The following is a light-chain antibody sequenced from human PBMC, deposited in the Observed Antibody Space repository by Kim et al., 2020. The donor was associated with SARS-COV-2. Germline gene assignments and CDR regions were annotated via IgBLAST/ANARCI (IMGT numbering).Light chain of an antibody. V-gene: IGLV3-19*01. Sequence: SSELTQDPTVSVALGQTVRLTCQGDSLRSYYASWYQQKPGQAPVLVIYGKNNRPSGIPDRFSGSSSGNTASLTITGAQAEDEADYYCNSRDNSDNHLVFGGGTQLTV. J-gene: IGLJ3*02. CDR2: GKN. CDR3: NSRDNSDNHLV. CDR1: SLRSYY.